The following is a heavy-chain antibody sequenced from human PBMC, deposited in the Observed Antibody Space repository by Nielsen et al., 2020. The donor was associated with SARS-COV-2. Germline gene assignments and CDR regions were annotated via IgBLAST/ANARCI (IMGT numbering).Heavy chain of an antibody. CDR1: GFTFDDYT. Sequence: GESLKISCAASGFTFDDYTMHWVRQAPGKGLEWVSGINWNGGSTGYADSVKGRFTISRDNAKNSLYLQMNSLRAEDTALYHCARVYSYGYPSPWFDPWGQGTLVTVSS. CDR2: INWNGGST. D-gene: IGHD5-18*01. CDR3: ARVYSYGYPSPWFDP. J-gene: IGHJ5*02. V-gene: IGHV3-20*01.